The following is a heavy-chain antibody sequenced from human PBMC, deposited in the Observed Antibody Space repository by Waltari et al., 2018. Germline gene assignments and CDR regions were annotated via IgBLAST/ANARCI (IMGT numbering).Heavy chain of an antibody. J-gene: IGHJ4*02. CDR2: INADDGNI. CDR1: GYTFSNYA. CDR3: ARGYHRSAWIVDY. D-gene: IGHD1-1*01. Sequence: QVQLVQSGAEVKKPGASVKVSCRASGYTFSNYAMHWLRQAPGQRPEWMGWINADDGNIKYSQPIQGRVTIPRDTSASATYLELRSVSSEDTAVYYCARGYHRSAWIVDYWGQGTLVTVSS. V-gene: IGHV1-3*01.